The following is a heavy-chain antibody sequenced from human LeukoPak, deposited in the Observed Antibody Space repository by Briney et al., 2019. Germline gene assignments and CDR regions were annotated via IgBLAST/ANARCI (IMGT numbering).Heavy chain of an antibody. CDR2: ITTSTKST. CDR1: GFSFSDYY. D-gene: IGHD6-13*01. J-gene: IGHJ5*02. Sequence: GGSLRLSCAASGFSFSDYYMSWIRQAPGKGLEWISDITTSTKSTNYADSVRGRFTISRDNAKNSLYLQMNSLRAEDTAVYYCARDLAAGAENWFDPWGQGTLVSVSS. V-gene: IGHV3-11*06. CDR3: ARDLAAGAENWFDP.